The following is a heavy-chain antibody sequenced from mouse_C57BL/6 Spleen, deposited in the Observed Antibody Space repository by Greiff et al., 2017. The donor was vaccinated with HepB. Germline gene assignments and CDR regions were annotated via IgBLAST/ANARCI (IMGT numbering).Heavy chain of an antibody. J-gene: IGHJ3*01. CDR2: IDPSDSYT. CDR1: GYTFTSYW. Sequence: VKLQQPGAELVRPGTSVKLSCKASGYTFTSYWMHWVKQRPGQGLEWIGVIDPSDSYTNYNQKFKGKATLTVDTSSSTAYMQLSSLTSEDSAVYYCAREGSSTDWGQGTLVTVSA. CDR3: AREGSSTD. V-gene: IGHV1-59*01. D-gene: IGHD1-1*01.